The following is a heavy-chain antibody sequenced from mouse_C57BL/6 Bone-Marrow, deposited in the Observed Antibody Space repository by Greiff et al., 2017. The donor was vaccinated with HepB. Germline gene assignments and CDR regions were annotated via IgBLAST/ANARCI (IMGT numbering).Heavy chain of an antibody. J-gene: IGHJ3*01. Sequence: QVQLQQSGAELVKSGASVKLSCKASGYTFTSYWMHWVKQRPGRGLEWIGRIDPNSGGTKYNEKFKSKATLTVDKPSSTAYMQLSSLTSEDSAVYYCARDDGYHGGFAYWGQGTLVTVSA. D-gene: IGHD2-3*01. CDR2: IDPNSGGT. CDR1: GYTFTSYW. V-gene: IGHV1-72*01. CDR3: ARDDGYHGGFAY.